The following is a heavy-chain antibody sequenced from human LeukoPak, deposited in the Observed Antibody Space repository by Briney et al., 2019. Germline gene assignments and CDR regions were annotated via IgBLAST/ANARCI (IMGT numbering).Heavy chain of an antibody. Sequence: GGSLRLSCAPSGFTLSNYSMNWVRQAPGKGLEWVSSISSSSGYTYYADSLKGRFTFSRDNAKSSLFLQMNSLRAEHTAVYYCARDRGSFQFDYWGQGTLVTVSS. CDR1: GFTLSNYS. CDR3: ARDRGSFQFDY. D-gene: IGHD6-13*01. J-gene: IGHJ4*02. V-gene: IGHV3-21*01. CDR2: ISSSSGYT.